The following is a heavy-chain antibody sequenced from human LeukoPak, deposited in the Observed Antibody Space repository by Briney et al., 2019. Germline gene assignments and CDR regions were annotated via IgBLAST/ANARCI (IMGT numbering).Heavy chain of an antibody. Sequence: SETLSLTCTVSGGSISSYYWSWIRQPPGKGLEWIGYIYYSGSTNYNPSLKSRVTISVDTSKNQFSLKLSSVTAADTAVYYCARDSRSSWYFDYWDQGTLVTVSS. CDR2: IYYSGST. V-gene: IGHV4-59*01. CDR3: ARDSRSSWYFDY. J-gene: IGHJ4*02. CDR1: GGSISSYY. D-gene: IGHD6-13*01.